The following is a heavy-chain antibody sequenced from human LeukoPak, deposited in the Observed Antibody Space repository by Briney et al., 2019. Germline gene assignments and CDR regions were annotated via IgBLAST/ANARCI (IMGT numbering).Heavy chain of an antibody. V-gene: IGHV3-23*01. D-gene: IGHD6-13*01. Sequence: PGGSLRLSCAASGFTFSSYGMSWVRQAPGKGLEWVSAISGSGGSTYYADSVKGRFTISRDNSKNTAYLQMNSLKTEDTAVYYCRGSGYSSSQLSNDSDYWGQGTLVTVSS. CDR2: ISGSGGST. J-gene: IGHJ4*02. CDR1: GFTFSSYG. CDR3: RGSGYSSSQLSNDSDY.